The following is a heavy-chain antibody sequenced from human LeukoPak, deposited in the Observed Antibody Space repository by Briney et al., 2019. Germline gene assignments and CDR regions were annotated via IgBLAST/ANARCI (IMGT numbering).Heavy chain of an antibody. J-gene: IGHJ4*02. CDR1: GYTFTGYH. D-gene: IGHD6-19*01. V-gene: IGHV1-2*06. Sequence: GASAKVSCKASGYTFTGYHMHWVRQAPGQGLEWMGRINPNSGGTNYAQKFQGRVTMTRDTSISTAYMELSRLTSDDTAVYYCAKSYSSGWDFDYWGQGTLVTVSS. CDR2: INPNSGGT. CDR3: AKSYSSGWDFDY.